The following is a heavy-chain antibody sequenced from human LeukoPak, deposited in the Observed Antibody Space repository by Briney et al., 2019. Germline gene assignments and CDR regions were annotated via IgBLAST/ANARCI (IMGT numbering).Heavy chain of an antibody. V-gene: IGHV3-7*01. CDR3: AIAVGWELGY. CDR1: VLRSSSYW. D-gene: IGHD1-26*01. J-gene: IGHJ4*02. CDR2: IDQDESER. Sequence: GGSLRLSCATSVLRSSSYWISWVRQAAGKGLEWVANIDQDESERNYVDSAKGRFTISRDGAKNSVYLQMNSLKDEDTAVYYCAIAVGWELGYWGQGTLVTVSS.